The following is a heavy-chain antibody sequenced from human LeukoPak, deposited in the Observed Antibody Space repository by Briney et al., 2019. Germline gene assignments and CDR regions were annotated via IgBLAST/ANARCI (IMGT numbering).Heavy chain of an antibody. CDR2: ISGSGGST. Sequence: GGSLRLSCAASGFTFSSYAISWVREAPGKGLGRVSAISGSGGSTYYADSVKGRFTISRDNSKNTLYLQMNSLRAEDTAVYYCAKDKLLWFGELLPFDPWGQGTLVTVSS. CDR3: AKDKLLWFGELLPFDP. V-gene: IGHV3-23*01. J-gene: IGHJ5*02. D-gene: IGHD3-10*01. CDR1: GFTFSSYA.